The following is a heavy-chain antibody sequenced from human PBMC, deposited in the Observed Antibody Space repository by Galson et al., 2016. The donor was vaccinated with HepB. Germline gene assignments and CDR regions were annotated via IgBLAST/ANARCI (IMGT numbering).Heavy chain of an antibody. CDR3: ARGLYGGAAA. D-gene: IGHD4/OR15-4a*01. CDR2: SYSGGHT. Sequence: LRLSCAASGFSVSSSDASWVRQAPGKGLEWVSVSYSGGHTCYADSVKGRFTVSRDNSKNTLYLQMNSLRVEDTAVYYCARGLYGGAAAWGQGTLVTVSS. V-gene: IGHV3-53*01. J-gene: IGHJ4*02. CDR1: GFSVSSSD.